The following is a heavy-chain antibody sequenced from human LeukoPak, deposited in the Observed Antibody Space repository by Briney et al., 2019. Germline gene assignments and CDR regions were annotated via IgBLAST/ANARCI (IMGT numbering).Heavy chain of an antibody. CDR3: AKDYYDSSTGGFDY. CDR2: ISGSGGST. Sequence: GGSLRLSCAASGFTFSSYAMSWVRQAPGKGLEWVSAISGSGGSTYYADSVKGRFTISRDNSKNTLDLQMNSLRAEDTAVYYCAKDYYDSSTGGFDYWGQGTLVTVSS. CDR1: GFTFSSYA. D-gene: IGHD3-22*01. V-gene: IGHV3-23*01. J-gene: IGHJ4*02.